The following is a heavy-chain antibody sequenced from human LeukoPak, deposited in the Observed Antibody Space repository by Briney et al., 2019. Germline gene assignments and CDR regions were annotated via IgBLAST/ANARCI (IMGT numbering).Heavy chain of an antibody. V-gene: IGHV4-34*01. CDR3: ARADLITGTTGLDY. CDR1: GGSFSGYY. Sequence: SETLSLTCAVYGGSFSGYYWSWIRQPPGKGLEWIGEINHSGSTNYNPSLKSRVTISVDTSKNQFSLKLSSVTAADTAVYYCARADLITGTTGLDYWGQGTLVTVSS. CDR2: INHSGST. J-gene: IGHJ4*02. D-gene: IGHD1-20*01.